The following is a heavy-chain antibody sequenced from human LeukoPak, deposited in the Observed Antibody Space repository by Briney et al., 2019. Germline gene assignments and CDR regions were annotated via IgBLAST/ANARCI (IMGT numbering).Heavy chain of an antibody. D-gene: IGHD2-15*01. CDR2: ISAYNGNT. CDR1: GYTFTSYG. CDR3: ARDPTPSAAATYAFDI. J-gene: IGHJ3*02. V-gene: IGHV1-18*01. Sequence: ASVKVSCKASGYTFTSYGISWVRQAPGQGLEWMGWISAYNGNTNYAQKLQGRVTMTRDTSISTAYMELSRLRSDDTAVYYCARDPTPSAAATYAFDIWGQGTMVTVSS.